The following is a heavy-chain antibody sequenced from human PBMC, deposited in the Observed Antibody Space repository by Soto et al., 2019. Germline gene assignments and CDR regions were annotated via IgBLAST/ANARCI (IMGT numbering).Heavy chain of an antibody. CDR3: ARGVGPGLTDYFDY. CDR2: IYYTGST. Sequence: PSETLSLTCTVSGGSVTSDNYYWSWIRQPPGKGLEWVGFIYYTGSTPYNPSLKSRVTISVDTSKNQFSLKLSSVTAADTAVYYCARGVGPGLTDYFDYWGQGTLVTVSS. V-gene: IGHV4-61*01. CDR1: GGSVTSDNYY. D-gene: IGHD2-15*01. J-gene: IGHJ4*02.